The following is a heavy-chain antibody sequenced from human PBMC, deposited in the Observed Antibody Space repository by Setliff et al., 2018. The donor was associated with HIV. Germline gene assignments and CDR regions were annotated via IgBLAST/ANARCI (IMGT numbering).Heavy chain of an antibody. D-gene: IGHD6-13*01. CDR1: GFSISSGYF. CDR2: THHSRST. V-gene: IGHV4-38-2*02. J-gene: IGHJ6*02. CDR3: TRAEQQLPYYYYYYGMDV. Sequence: PSETLSLTCTVSGFSISSGYFWGWIRQPPGKGLEWIGSTHHSRSTYYNPSLNSRVTVSVDTSKNQFSLKLSSVTAADTAVYYCTRAEQQLPYYYYYYGMDVWGQGTTVTVSS.